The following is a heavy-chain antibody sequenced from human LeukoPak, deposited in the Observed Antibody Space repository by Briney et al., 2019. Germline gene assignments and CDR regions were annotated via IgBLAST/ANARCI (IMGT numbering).Heavy chain of an antibody. CDR1: GFTFSSYG. D-gene: IGHD2-15*01. Sequence: GGSLRLSCAASGFTFSSYGMHWVRQAPGKGLEWVAVISYDGSNKYYADSVKGRFTISRDNSKNTLYLQMNSLRAEDTAVYYCARGTICSGGSCYWNSFDYWGQGTLVTVSS. CDR3: ARGTICSGGSCYWNSFDY. V-gene: IGHV3-30*03. CDR2: ISYDGSNK. J-gene: IGHJ4*02.